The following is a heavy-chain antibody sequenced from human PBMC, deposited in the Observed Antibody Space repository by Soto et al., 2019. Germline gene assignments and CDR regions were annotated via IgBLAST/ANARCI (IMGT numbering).Heavy chain of an antibody. V-gene: IGHV1-58*01. CDR2: IAVGSGYA. Sequence: SVKVSCKGSGFTFTSSAFQWVRQARGQRLEWIGWIAVGSGYANYAQRFQDRVTLTRDMSTATTYMELSRLTSEDTAIYYCAADATAWQQMVPSDYWGQGTLVTVSS. CDR3: AADATAWQQMVPSDY. J-gene: IGHJ4*02. CDR1: GFTFTSSA. D-gene: IGHD2-8*01.